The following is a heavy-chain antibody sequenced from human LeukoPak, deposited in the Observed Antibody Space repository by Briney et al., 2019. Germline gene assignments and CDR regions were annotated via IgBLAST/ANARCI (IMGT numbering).Heavy chain of an antibody. D-gene: IGHD2-2*01. CDR1: GYTFTGYY. J-gene: IGHJ4*02. V-gene: IGHV1-8*03. CDR3: ARSSVVPAALFDY. CDR2: MNPNSGNT. Sequence: ASVKVSCKASGYTFTGYYMHWVRQATGQGLEWMGWMNPNSGNTGSAQKFQGRVTITTDESTSTAYMELSSLRSEDTAVYYCARSSVVPAALFDYWGQGTLVTVSS.